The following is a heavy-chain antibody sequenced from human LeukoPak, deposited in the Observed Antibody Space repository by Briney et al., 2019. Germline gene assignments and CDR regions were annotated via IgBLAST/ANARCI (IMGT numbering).Heavy chain of an antibody. J-gene: IGHJ4*02. CDR2: ISSSSNYI. D-gene: IGHD3-22*01. V-gene: IGHV3-21*01. CDR1: GFTFSSYT. Sequence: GGSLRLSCAASGFTFSSYTMNWVRQAPGKGLEWVSSISSSSNYIYYADSVKGRFTISRDNAKNSLYLQMNSLRAEDTAVYYCARSLYYYDSSGYTSGPQFDYWGQGTLVTVSS. CDR3: ARSLYYYDSSGYTSGPQFDY.